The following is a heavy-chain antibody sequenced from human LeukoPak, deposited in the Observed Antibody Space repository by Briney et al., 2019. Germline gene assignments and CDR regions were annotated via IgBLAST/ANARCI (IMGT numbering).Heavy chain of an antibody. D-gene: IGHD3-22*01. CDR2: IHYSGST. J-gene: IGHJ3*02. V-gene: IGHV4-39*07. CDR3: ARGPYSYDSSGAFDI. CDR1: GGSISSSSYY. Sequence: KPSETLSLTCTVSGGSISSSSYYWGWIRQPPGKGLEWIGSIHYSGSTNYNPSLKSRVTISVDTSKNQFSLKLSSVTAADTAVYFCARGPYSYDSSGAFDIWGQGTMVTVSS.